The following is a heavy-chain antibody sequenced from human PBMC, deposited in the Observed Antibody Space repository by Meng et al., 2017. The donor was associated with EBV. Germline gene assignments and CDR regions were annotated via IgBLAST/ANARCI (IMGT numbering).Heavy chain of an antibody. CDR2: IYYSGST. CDR1: GGSISSSSYY. D-gene: IGHD5-12*01. Sequence: QRQGQESGPGLAKASATLSLTCTVSGGSISSSSYYWGWIRQPPGKGLEWIGSIYYSGSTYYNPSLKSRVTISVDTSKNQFSLKLSSVTAADTAVYYCARVVATIFTNWFDPWGQGTLVTVSS. V-gene: IGHV4-39*07. CDR3: ARVVATIFTNWFDP. J-gene: IGHJ5*02.